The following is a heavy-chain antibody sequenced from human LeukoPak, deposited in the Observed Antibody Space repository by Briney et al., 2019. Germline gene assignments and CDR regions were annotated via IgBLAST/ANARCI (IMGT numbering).Heavy chain of an antibody. CDR2: IYYSGSI. CDR3: ATFRGPLNWFDP. CDR1: GGSISSYY. Sequence: PSETLSLTCTVSGGSISSYYWSWLRQPPGKGLEWIGYIYYSGSISYNPSLKSRVTMSIDTPKNQFSLKLSSVTAADTAVYYCATFRGPLNWFDPWGQGTLVTVSS. J-gene: IGHJ5*02. V-gene: IGHV4-59*01. D-gene: IGHD3-10*01.